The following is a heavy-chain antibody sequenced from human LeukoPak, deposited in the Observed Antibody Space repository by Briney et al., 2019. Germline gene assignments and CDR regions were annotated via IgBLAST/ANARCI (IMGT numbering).Heavy chain of an antibody. Sequence: SQTLSLTCTVSGGSISSGSYYWSWLRQPAGKGLEWIRRIYTSGSTNYNPSLKSRVTISVDTSKNQFSLKLSSVTAADTAVYYCARAHDYRSAWFDPWGQGTLVTVSS. D-gene: IGHD4-11*01. V-gene: IGHV4-61*02. CDR3: ARAHDYRSAWFDP. CDR1: GGSISSGSYY. CDR2: IYTSGST. J-gene: IGHJ5*02.